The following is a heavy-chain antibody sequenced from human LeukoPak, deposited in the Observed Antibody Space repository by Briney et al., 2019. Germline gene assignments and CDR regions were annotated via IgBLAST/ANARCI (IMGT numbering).Heavy chain of an antibody. CDR3: VKEIKKWLGAIDN. CDR1: GFRFDDYA. Sequence: GRSLRLSCAASGFRFDDYAMHWVRQAPGKGLEWVSGIYWNSANIDYADSVRGRFTISRDNAKNSLYLQMNSLRPEDTAIYFCVKEIKKWLGAIDNWGQGTLVTVSS. D-gene: IGHD6-19*01. CDR2: IYWNSANI. V-gene: IGHV3-9*01. J-gene: IGHJ4*02.